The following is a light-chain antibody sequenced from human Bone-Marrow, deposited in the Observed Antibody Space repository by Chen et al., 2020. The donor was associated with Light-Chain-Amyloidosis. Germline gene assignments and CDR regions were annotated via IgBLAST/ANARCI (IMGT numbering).Light chain of an antibody. CDR2: DDS. V-gene: IGLV3-21*02. CDR1: NIGSTS. J-gene: IGLJ3*02. Sequence: SYVLTQPSSVSVAPGQTATIACGGNNIGSTSVHWYHQTPGQVPLLVVYDDSDRPSGIPERLSGSNSGNTATLTISRVEAGDEADYYCQVWDRSSDRPVFGGGTKLTVL. CDR3: QVWDRSSDRPV.